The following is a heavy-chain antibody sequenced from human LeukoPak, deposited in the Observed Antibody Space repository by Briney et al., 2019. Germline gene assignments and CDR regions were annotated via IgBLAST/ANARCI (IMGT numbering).Heavy chain of an antibody. V-gene: IGHV3-21*01. CDR2: ISSSSSYI. D-gene: IGHD2-2*01. CDR1: GFTFSSYS. J-gene: IGHJ4*02. CDR3: ARDRCSSTSCYIDY. Sequence: GGSLRLSCAASGFTFSSYSMNWVRQAPGKGLEWVSSISSSSSYIYYADSVKGRFTIYRDNAKNSLYLQVNSLRAEDTAVYYCARDRCSSTSCYIDYWGQGTLVTVSS.